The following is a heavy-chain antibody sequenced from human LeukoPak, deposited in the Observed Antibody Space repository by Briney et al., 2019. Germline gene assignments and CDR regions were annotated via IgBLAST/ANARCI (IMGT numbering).Heavy chain of an antibody. V-gene: IGHV4-4*07. CDR2: IYTSGST. J-gene: IGHJ5*02. CDR3: ARVQLERAGDWFDP. D-gene: IGHD1-1*01. CDR1: GGSISSYY. Sequence: SETLSLTCTVSGGSISSYYWSWIRQPAGKGLEWIGRIYTSGSTNYNPSLKSRVTMSVDTSKNQFSLKLSSVTAGDTAVYYCARVQLERAGDWFDPWGQGTLVTVSS.